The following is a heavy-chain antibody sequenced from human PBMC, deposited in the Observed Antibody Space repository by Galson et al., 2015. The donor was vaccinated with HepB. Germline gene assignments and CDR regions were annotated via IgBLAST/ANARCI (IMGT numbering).Heavy chain of an antibody. CDR2: ISGTGGST. CDR1: GFTFSNYA. V-gene: IGHV3-23*01. CDR3: AKDGAPLGGVRGGTELDY. J-gene: IGHJ4*02. Sequence: SLRLSCAASGFTFSNYAMSWVRQAPGKGLEWVSSISGTGGSTYYADSVKGRFTISRDDSMNTLYLQMNSLRAEDTAVYYCAKDGAPLGGVRGGTELDYWGQGTLVTVSS. D-gene: IGHD3-10*01.